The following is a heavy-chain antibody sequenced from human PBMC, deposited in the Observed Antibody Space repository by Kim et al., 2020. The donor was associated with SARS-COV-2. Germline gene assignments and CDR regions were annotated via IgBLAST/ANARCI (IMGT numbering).Heavy chain of an antibody. D-gene: IGHD5-12*01. CDR1: GFTFSSYA. V-gene: IGHV3-30-3*01. J-gene: IGHJ4*02. CDR2: ISYDGSNK. Sequence: GGSLRLSCAASGFTFSSYAMHWVRQAPGKGLEWVAVISYDGSNKYYADSVKGRFTISRENSKNTLYLQMNSLRAEDTAVYYCARPRDGYNKDFDYWGQGTLVTVSS. CDR3: ARPRDGYNKDFDY.